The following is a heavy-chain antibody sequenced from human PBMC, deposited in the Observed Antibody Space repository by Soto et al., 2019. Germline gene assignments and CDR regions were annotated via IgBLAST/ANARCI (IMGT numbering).Heavy chain of an antibody. J-gene: IGHJ2*01. CDR1: GGSISSYY. CDR2: IYYSGST. CDR3: ARVNWHFDL. Sequence: QVQLQESGPGLVKPSETLSLTCTVSGGSISSYYWCWIRQPPGKGLEWIGYIYYSGSTNYNPSPKSRVTIPVDTSKTQSALKLSSVTAAVPAVYYCARVNWHFDLWGRGTGVTVSS. V-gene: IGHV4-59*08.